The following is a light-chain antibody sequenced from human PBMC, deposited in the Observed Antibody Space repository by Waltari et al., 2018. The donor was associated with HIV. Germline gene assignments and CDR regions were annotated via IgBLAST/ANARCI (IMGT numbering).Light chain of an antibody. CDR2: QNS. CDR3: QTWDSQIII. J-gene: IGLJ2*01. CDR1: ELGHKY. Sequence: SYDLTQEPSVSVFPGRAAAISCSGDELGHKYVSWYQQKPGQSPIQVIYQNSKRPSGVPERFSGSNSGNTATLTISGTQVMDESDYHCQTWDSQIIIFGGGTKLTVL. V-gene: IGLV3-1*01.